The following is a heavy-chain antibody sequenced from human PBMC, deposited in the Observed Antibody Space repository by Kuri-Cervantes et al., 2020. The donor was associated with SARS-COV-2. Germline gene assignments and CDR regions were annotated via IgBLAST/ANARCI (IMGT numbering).Heavy chain of an antibody. V-gene: IGHV4-59*08. CDR3: ARHGFDFWSGYARTYYYYYGMDV. CDR1: GGSISSYY. J-gene: IGHJ6*02. CDR2: IYYSGST. D-gene: IGHD3-3*01. Sequence: SETLSLTCTVSGGSISSYYWSWIRQPPGKGPEWIGYIYYSGSTNYNPSLKSRVTISVDTSKNQFSLKLSSVTAADTAVYYCARHGFDFWSGYARTYYYYYGMDVWGQGTTVTVSS.